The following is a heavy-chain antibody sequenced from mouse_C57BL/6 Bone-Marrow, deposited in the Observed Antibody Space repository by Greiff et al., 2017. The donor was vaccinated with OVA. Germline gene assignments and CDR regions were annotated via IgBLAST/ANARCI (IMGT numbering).Heavy chain of an antibody. V-gene: IGHV1-81*01. J-gene: IGHJ3*01. CDR1: GYTFTSYG. CDR2: IYPRSGNT. Sequence: VQLQQSGAELARPGASVKLSCKASGYTFTSYGISWVKQRTGQGLEWIGEIYPRSGNTYYNEKFKGKATLTADKSSSTAYMELRSLTSEDSAVYFCARSRYDGAYWGQGTLVTVSA. CDR3: ARSRYDGAY. D-gene: IGHD2-14*01.